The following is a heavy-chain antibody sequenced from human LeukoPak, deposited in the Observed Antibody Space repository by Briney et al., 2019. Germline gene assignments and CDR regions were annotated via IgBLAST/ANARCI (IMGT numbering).Heavy chain of an antibody. Sequence: GGSLRLSRAASGFTFSSYWMHWVRQAPGKGLVWVSRINTDGSSTSYADSVKGRFTISRDNAKNTLYLQMNSLRAEDTAVYYCAREGSGSYSGGDAFDIWGQGTMVTVSS. V-gene: IGHV3-74*01. J-gene: IGHJ3*02. D-gene: IGHD1-26*01. CDR3: AREGSGSYSGGDAFDI. CDR1: GFTFSSYW. CDR2: INTDGSST.